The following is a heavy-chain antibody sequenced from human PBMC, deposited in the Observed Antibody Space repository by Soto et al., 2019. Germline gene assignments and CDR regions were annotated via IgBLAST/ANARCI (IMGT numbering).Heavy chain of an antibody. CDR1: GGSISRYY. CDR3: ARGGDTSSWYAFWFDP. D-gene: IGHD6-13*01. CDR2: IYYSGST. V-gene: IGHV4-59*01. Sequence: SETLSLTCTVSGGSISRYYWSLLRQPPGKGLEWIGYIYYSGSTNYNPSLKSRVTISVDTSKNQFSLKLSSVTAADTAVYYCARGGDTSSWYAFWFDPWGQGTLVTVSS. J-gene: IGHJ5*02.